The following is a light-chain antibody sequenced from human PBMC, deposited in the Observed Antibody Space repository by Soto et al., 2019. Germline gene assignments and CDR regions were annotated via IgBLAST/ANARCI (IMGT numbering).Light chain of an antibody. CDR1: QSISSG. CDR2: DAS. J-gene: IGKJ1*01. V-gene: IGKV1-5*01. CDR3: QHYNSYFWT. Sequence: EIQMTHSPSTLSASVGDRVTITCLASQSISSGLAWYQQKPGKAPKLLIYDASSLESGVPSRFSGTGSGTEFGVTTSSLQPYDFAAYYSQHYNSYFWTVGQGTKVDNK.